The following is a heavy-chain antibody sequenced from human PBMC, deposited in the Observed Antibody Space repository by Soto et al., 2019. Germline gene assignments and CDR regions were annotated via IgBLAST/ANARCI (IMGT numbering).Heavy chain of an antibody. CDR3: ARVEGYCGGDCYHWYFDL. Sequence: EVQLVESGGGLVQPGESLRLSCEASGFTFSSYWMQWVRQAPGKGLVWVSRINSDGSSTSYADSVKGRFTISRDNAKNTLYLQMNSLRAEETAVYYCARVEGYCGGDCYHWYFDLWGRGALVTVSS. D-gene: IGHD2-21*01. CDR1: GFTFSSYW. CDR2: INSDGSST. J-gene: IGHJ2*01. V-gene: IGHV3-74*01.